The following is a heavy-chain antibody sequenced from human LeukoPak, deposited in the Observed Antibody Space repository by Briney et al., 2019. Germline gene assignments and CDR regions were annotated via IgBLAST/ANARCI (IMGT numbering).Heavy chain of an antibody. J-gene: IGHJ3*02. CDR1: GYRFTIYL. D-gene: IGHD4-17*01. Sequence: THGESLKISSKGSGYRFTIYLIGWVRQMPWKGLEWMGIIYPGDSDTRYSPSFQGQVTISADKSISTAYLQWSSLKASDTAMYYCARWDGDNEDAFDIWGQGTMVTVSS. CDR3: ARWDGDNEDAFDI. CDR2: IYPGDSDT. V-gene: IGHV5-51*01.